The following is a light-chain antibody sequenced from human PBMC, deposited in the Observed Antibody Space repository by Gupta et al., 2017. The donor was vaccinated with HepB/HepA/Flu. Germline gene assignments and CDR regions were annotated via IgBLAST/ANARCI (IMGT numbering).Light chain of an antibody. CDR3: QQCNDRPWT. CDR2: GAS. CDR1: QSVSNN. V-gene: IGKV3-15*01. J-gene: IGKJ1*01. Sequence: DIVMTQSPATLSVSSGERATLSCRASQSVSNNLAWYQQQPGQAPRVLIYGASTRATGGPVRFSGSGSGTXFTLTIXSLQPEDFAVYYCQQCNDRPWTFGXGTKVEIK.